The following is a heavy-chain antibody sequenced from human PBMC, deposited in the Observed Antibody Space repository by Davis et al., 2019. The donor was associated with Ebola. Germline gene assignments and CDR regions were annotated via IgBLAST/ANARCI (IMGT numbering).Heavy chain of an antibody. J-gene: IGHJ3*01. Sequence: PGGSLRLSCAASGFTFSDYYMSWIRQPPGKGLEWLAVIWYDESREFLADSMKGRFTISRDNSRNTLFLQMNSLRVEDTAVYYCVRDPAIGKPLSTFDVWGLGTTVAVAS. V-gene: IGHV3-33*08. CDR3: VRDPAIGKPLSTFDV. CDR2: IWYDESRE. CDR1: GFTFSDYY. D-gene: IGHD1-14*01.